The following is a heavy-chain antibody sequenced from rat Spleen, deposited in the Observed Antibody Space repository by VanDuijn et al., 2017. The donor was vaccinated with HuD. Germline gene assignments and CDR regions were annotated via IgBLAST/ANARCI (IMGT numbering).Heavy chain of an antibody. CDR2: ISPSGGST. D-gene: IGHD1-2*01. V-gene: IGHV5-19*01. CDR1: GFTLSNYG. Sequence: EVQLVESGGGLVQPGRSLRLSCAASGFTLSNYGMHWIRQAPTKALEWVASISPSGGSTYYRDSVKGRFTISRDNAKSSLSLQMDNLRSEDTSTYYCVKGLNSAVSTGFGYWGQGTLVTVSS. CDR3: VKGLNSAVSTGFGY. J-gene: IGHJ3*01.